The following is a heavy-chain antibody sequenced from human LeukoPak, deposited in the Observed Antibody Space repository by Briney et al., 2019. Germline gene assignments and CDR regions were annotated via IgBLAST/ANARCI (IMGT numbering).Heavy chain of an antibody. J-gene: IGHJ6*03. Sequence: GGSLRLSCAASGFAFSNFAMSWVRQAPGKGLEWVSAMSGSGYYTYYVESVKGRFTISRDNSKNTLYLHMNSLRADDTAVYYCAKMEGQRLYDYCMDVWGRGTTVSVSS. V-gene: IGHV3-23*01. CDR2: MSGSGYYT. CDR1: GFAFSNFA. D-gene: IGHD3-3*01. CDR3: AKMEGQRLYDYCMDV.